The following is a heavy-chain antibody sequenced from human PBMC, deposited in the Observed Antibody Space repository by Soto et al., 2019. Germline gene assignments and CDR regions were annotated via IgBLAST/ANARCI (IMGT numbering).Heavy chain of an antibody. J-gene: IGHJ5*02. CDR1: GGSISSSSSY. D-gene: IGHD4-17*01. CDR2: IYYSGST. Sequence: QLQLQESGPGLVKPSETLSLTCTVSGGSISSSSSYWGWIRQPPGKGLEWIGYIYYSGSTNYNPSLKSRVTISVDTSKNQFSLKLNSVTAADTAVYYCARQPHGAATVTSVINWFDPWGQGALVTVSS. CDR3: ARQPHGAATVTSVINWFDP. V-gene: IGHV4-39*01.